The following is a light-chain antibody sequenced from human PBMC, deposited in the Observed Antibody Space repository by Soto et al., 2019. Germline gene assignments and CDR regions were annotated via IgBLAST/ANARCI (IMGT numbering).Light chain of an antibody. CDR1: SSDVGGYNY. V-gene: IGLV2-14*01. Sequence: QSALTQPASVSGSPGQSITISCTGTSSDVGGYNYVSWYQQHPGKAPKLMIYEVSNRPSGVSNRFSGSKSGNTASLIISGLQAEDEADYYCSSFISSSATNYVFGTGTKLTVL. J-gene: IGLJ1*01. CDR2: EVS. CDR3: SSFISSSATNYV.